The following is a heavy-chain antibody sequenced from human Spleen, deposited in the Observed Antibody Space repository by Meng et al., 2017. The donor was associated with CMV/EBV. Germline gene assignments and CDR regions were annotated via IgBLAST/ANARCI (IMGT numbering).Heavy chain of an antibody. CDR3: ARDRAVAGTGNYYYGMDV. CDR2: VYNSGST. D-gene: IGHD6-19*01. CDR1: GGSISSSTYY. J-gene: IGHJ6*02. V-gene: IGHV4-39*07. Sequence: SETLSLTCTVSGGSISSSTYYWGWIRQPPGKGLEWIGSVYNSGSTYYDPSLKSRVTISVDTSNNQFSLKLSSVTAADTAVYYCARDRAVAGTGNYYYGMDVWGQGTTVTVSS.